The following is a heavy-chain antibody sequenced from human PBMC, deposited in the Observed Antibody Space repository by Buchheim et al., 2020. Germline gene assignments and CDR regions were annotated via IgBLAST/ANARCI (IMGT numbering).Heavy chain of an antibody. J-gene: IGHJ4*02. CDR1: GFTFSSYG. Sequence: QVQLVESGGGVVQPGRSLRLSCAASGFTFSSYGMHWVRQAPGKGLEWVAVISYDGSNKYYADSVKGRFTISRDNSKNTLYLQMNSLRAEDTAMYYCAKDGDDIPFDYWGQGTL. D-gene: IGHD3-9*01. CDR2: ISYDGSNK. V-gene: IGHV3-30*18. CDR3: AKDGDDIPFDY.